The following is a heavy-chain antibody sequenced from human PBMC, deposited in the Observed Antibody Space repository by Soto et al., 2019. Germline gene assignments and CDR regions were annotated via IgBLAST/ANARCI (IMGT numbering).Heavy chain of an antibody. CDR3: ARGALAGIVVVRGLYNWFDP. J-gene: IGHJ5*02. CDR2: INPNSGGT. D-gene: IGHD3-22*01. V-gene: IGHV1-2*02. CDR1: GYTFTGYY. Sequence: GASVKVSCKASGYTFTGYYMHWVRQAPGQGLEWMGWINPNSGGTNYAQKFQGRVTMTRDTSISTAYMELSRLRSDDTAVYYCARGALAGIVVVRGLYNWFDPWGQETLVTVSS.